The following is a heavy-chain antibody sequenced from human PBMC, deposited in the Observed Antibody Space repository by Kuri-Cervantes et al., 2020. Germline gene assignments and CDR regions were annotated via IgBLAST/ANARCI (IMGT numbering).Heavy chain of an antibody. CDR2: IDWDDDK. Sequence: SGPTLVKPTQTLTLTCTFSGFSLSTSGMRVSWIRQPPGKALESRARIDWDDDKIYSTSLKTRLIIPKDTSKNQVVLTMTNMDPVDTATYYCARGTMITFGGLDYWGQGTLVTVSS. D-gene: IGHD3-16*01. CDR3: ARGTMITFGGLDY. J-gene: IGHJ4*02. V-gene: IGHV2-70*04. CDR1: GFSLSTSGMR.